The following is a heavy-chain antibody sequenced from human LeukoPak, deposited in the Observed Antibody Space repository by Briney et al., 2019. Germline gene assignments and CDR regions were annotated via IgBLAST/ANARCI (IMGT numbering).Heavy chain of an antibody. V-gene: IGHV1-2*02. CDR2: INPNSGGT. D-gene: IGHD3-10*01. CDR3: ARADVLLWFGELETTDAFDI. J-gene: IGHJ3*02. Sequence: GASVKVSCKASGYTFTDYYMHWVRQAPGQGLEWMGWINPNSGGTNYAQKFQGRVTMTRDTSISTAYMELSRLRSDDTAVYYCARADVLLWFGELETTDAFDIWGQGTMVTVSS. CDR1: GYTFTDYY.